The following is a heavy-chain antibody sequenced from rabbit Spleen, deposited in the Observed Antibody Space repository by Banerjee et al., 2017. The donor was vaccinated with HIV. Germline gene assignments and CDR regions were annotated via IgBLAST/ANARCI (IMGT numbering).Heavy chain of an antibody. V-gene: IGHV1S7*01. CDR2: IDPVFGIT. D-gene: IGHD6-1*01. CDR3: ARIIYATSAYDF. CDR1: GFSISSYY. J-gene: IGHJ6*01. Sequence: QLEESAGGLVQPGGSLTLTCTASGFSISSYYMNWVRQAPGKGLEWIGYIDPVFGITYYANWVNGRFSISRENAQNTVFLQMTSLTAADTATYFCARIIYATSAYDFWGPGTLVTVS.